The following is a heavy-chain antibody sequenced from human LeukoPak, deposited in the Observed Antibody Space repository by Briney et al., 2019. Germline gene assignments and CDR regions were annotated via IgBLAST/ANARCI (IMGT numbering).Heavy chain of an antibody. V-gene: IGHV3-30*04. Sequence: AGGSLRLSCAASGFTFSSYAMHWVRQAPGKGLEWVAVISYDGRQNYYADSVKGRFTISRDNSKNTLYLQMNSLRDEDSAVYYCAKDERNWNYNLASQTYDWGQGTLVTVSS. D-gene: IGHD1-7*01. CDR1: GFTFSSYA. J-gene: IGHJ4*02. CDR3: AKDERNWNYNLASQTYD. CDR2: ISYDGRQN.